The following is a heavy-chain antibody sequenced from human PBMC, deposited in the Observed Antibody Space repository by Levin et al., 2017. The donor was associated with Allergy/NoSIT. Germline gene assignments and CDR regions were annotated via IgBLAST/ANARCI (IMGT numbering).Heavy chain of an antibody. CDR1: GFTFSSYA. CDR2: ISGSGGST. Sequence: GGSLRLSCAASGFTFSSYAMSWVRQAPGKGLEWVSAISGSGGSTYYADSVKGRFTISRDNSKNTLYLQMNSLRAEDTAVYYCAKGVWVDCSSTSCYHDYYYGMDVWGQGTTVTVSS. CDR3: AKGVWVDCSSTSCYHDYYYGMDV. J-gene: IGHJ6*02. V-gene: IGHV3-23*01. D-gene: IGHD2-2*01.